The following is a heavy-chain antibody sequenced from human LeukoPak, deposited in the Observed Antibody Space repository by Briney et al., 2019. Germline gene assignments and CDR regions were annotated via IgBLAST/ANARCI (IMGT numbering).Heavy chain of an antibody. Sequence: SDTLSLTCTVSGGSFSSYYWSWIRQPAGKGLEWIGRIYTSGSPNYNPSLKSRVTMSVDTSKNQFSLKLSSVTAADTAVYYCARETGYSSSWNDYWGQGTLVTVSS. V-gene: IGHV4-4*07. D-gene: IGHD6-13*01. CDR2: IYTSGSP. CDR3: ARETGYSSSWNDY. CDR1: GGSFSSYY. J-gene: IGHJ4*02.